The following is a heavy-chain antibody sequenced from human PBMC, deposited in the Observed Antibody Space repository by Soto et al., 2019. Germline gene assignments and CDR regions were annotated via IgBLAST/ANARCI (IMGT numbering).Heavy chain of an antibody. J-gene: IGHJ5*02. V-gene: IGHV1-18*01. CDR1: GYTFTSYG. CDR3: AREGSRYSGYDRWFDP. CDR2: ISAYDGNT. D-gene: IGHD5-12*01. Sequence: GASVKVSCKASGYTFTSYGISWVRQAPGQGLEWMGWISAYDGNTNYAQKLQGRVTMTTDTSTSTAYMELRSLRSDDTAVYYCAREGSRYSGYDRWFDPWGQGTLVTVS.